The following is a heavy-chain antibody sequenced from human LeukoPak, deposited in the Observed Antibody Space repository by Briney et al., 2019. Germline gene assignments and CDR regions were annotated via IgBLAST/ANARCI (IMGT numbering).Heavy chain of an antibody. J-gene: IGHJ4*02. Sequence: SETLSLTCAVYGGSFSGYYWSWIRRPPGKGLEWIGEINHSGSTNYNPSLKSRVTISVDTSKNQFSLKLSSVTAADTAVYYCARGRSDDFWSGYSYYFDYWGQGTLVTVSS. CDR2: INHSGST. CDR1: GGSFSGYY. CDR3: ARGRSDDFWSGYSYYFDY. D-gene: IGHD3-3*01. V-gene: IGHV4-34*01.